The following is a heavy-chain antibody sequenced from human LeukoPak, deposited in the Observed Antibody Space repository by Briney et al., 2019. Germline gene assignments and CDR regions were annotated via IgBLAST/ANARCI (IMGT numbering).Heavy chain of an antibody. J-gene: IGHJ4*02. D-gene: IGHD1-26*01. CDR2: INPISGGT. CDR1: RYTFTGYY. Sequence: ASVKVSCRASRYTFTGYYIHWVRQAPGQGLGWMGSINPISGGTDYAQKFQGRVTMTRDTSISTAYMELSSLRSDDMAVYYCARDRGVVGASLYYFDYWGQGTLVTVPS. V-gene: IGHV1-2*02. CDR3: ARDRGVVGASLYYFDY.